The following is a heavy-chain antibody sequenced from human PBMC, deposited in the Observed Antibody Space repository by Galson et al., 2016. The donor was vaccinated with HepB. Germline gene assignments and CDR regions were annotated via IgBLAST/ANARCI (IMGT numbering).Heavy chain of an antibody. D-gene: IGHD3-22*01. J-gene: IGHJ4*02. CDR1: GYTFTGYY. Sequence: SVKVSCKASGYTFTGYYMHWVRQAPGQGLEWMGWINPNSGGTSYAQKFQGRVTMTRDTSISTAYMELSRLRSDDTAVYYCARDHYYDSRGYYYVLDYWGQGTLVTVSS. CDR3: ARDHYYDSRGYYYVLDY. V-gene: IGHV1-2*02. CDR2: INPNSGGT.